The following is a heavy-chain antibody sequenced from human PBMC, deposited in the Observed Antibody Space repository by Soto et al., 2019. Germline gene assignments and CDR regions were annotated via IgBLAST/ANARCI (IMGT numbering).Heavy chain of an antibody. J-gene: IGHJ4*02. CDR2: INPNSGGT. Sequence: GASVKVSCRXSGYTFTGYYMHWVRQAPGQGLEWMGWINPNSGGTNYAQKFQGRVTMTRDTSISTAYMELSRLRSDDTAVYYCARPKSSSWSYYFDYWGQGTLVTVSS. V-gene: IGHV1-2*02. CDR3: ARPKSSSWSYYFDY. D-gene: IGHD6-13*01. CDR1: GYTFTGYY.